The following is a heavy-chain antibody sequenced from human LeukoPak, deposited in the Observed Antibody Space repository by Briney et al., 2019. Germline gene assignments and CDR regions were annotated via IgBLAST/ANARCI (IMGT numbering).Heavy chain of an antibody. CDR1: GFTFHRYG. V-gene: IGHV3-30*02. D-gene: IGHD4-23*01. Sequence: GGSLRLSCAASGFTFHRYGMDWVRQAPGKGLEWVTFIRYDGSNEYYADSVKGRFSISRDNSKNTVYLQMNSLRVEDTAVYYCARDADYGGNSEDYWGQGTLVTVSS. CDR2: IRYDGSNE. J-gene: IGHJ4*02. CDR3: ARDADYGGNSEDY.